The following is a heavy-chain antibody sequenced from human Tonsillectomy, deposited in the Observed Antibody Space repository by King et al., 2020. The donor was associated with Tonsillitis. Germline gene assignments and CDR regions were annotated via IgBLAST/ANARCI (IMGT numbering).Heavy chain of an antibody. CDR1: GLTFSYYA. Sequence: VQLVESGGGLVQPGGSLRLSCAASGLTFSYYAMTWVRQAPGKGLEWVSIISSSGVSTYYADSVKGRFTISRDNSKNTLYLQMNSLRAEDTAVYYCAEGDHYTGSSGVAGDAFDVWGQGTMVTVSS. CDR3: AEGDHYTGSSGVAGDAFDV. J-gene: IGHJ3*01. V-gene: IGHV3-23*04. D-gene: IGHD3-22*01. CDR2: ISSSGVST.